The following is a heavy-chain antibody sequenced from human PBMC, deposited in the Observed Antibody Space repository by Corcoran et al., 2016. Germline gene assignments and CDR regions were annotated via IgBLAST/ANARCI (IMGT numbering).Heavy chain of an antibody. V-gene: IGHV1-2*02. CDR3: GRGPRPAYYYGMDV. Sequence: QVQLVQSGAEVKKPGASVKDSCKASGYSLTGYYMHWVRPDPGQGLEWMGWINPNSGGTNYAQKFQGRVTMTRDTSISTAYMELSRLRSDDTAVYYCGRGPRPAYYYGMDVWVQSTTVTNSS. CDR2: INPNSGGT. D-gene: IGHD2-2*01. CDR1: GYSLTGYY. J-gene: IGHJ6*02.